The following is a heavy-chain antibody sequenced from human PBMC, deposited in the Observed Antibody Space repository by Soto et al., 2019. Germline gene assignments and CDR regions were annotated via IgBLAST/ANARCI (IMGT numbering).Heavy chain of an antibody. V-gene: IGHV1-58*02. CDR2: IVVGSGNT. D-gene: IGHD1-1*01. J-gene: IGHJ6*03. Sequence: SVKVSCKASGFTFSRSAMQWVRQARGQRLEWIGWIVVGSGNTNYAQKFQERVTISRDMSTSTGYMELSSLRSEDTAVYYCAARTGTNPGKYYMDVWGKGNTVTGS. CDR1: GFTFSRSA. CDR3: AARTGTNPGKYYMDV.